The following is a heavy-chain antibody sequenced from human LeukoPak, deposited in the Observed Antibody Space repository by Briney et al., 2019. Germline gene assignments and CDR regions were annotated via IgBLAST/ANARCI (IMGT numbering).Heavy chain of an antibody. CDR2: ISGSGGST. V-gene: IGHV3-23*01. J-gene: IGHJ4*02. CDR3: AKDDDDGDHVVVDH. D-gene: IGHD4-17*01. Sequence: PGGSLRLSCAASGFTFSSYAMSWVRQAPGKGLEWVSAISGSGGSTYYADSVKGRFTISRDNSKNTLYLHMNSLRAEDTAVYYCAKDDDDGDHVVVDHWGQGTLVTVSS. CDR1: GFTFSSYA.